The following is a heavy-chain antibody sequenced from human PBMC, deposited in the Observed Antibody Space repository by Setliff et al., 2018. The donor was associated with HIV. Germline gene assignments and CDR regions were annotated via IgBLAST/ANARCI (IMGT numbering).Heavy chain of an antibody. Sequence: LRLSCAASGFTFRNYWMHWVRQAPGKGLVWVSRIDGDGSGTSYADSVQGRFTISRDNAKNTLYLQMNSLRAEDSAVYYCARDSSEYYDILTGDYHNMDVWGKGTSVTVSS. CDR3: ARDSSEYYDILTGDYHNMDV. V-gene: IGHV3-74*01. CDR2: IDGDGSGT. CDR1: GFTFRNYW. J-gene: IGHJ6*03. D-gene: IGHD3-9*01.